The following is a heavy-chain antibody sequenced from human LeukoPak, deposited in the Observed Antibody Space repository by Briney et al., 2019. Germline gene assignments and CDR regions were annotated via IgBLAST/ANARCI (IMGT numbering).Heavy chain of an antibody. Sequence: GRSLRLSCAASGFTFSSYGMHWVRQAPGKGLEWVAVISYDGSNKYYADSVKGRFTISRDNSKNTLYLQMNSLRAEDTAVYYCARDRYAQTIFGVVDYWGQGTLVTVSS. CDR3: ARDRYAQTIFGVVDY. D-gene: IGHD3-3*01. CDR1: GFTFSSYG. V-gene: IGHV3-30*03. J-gene: IGHJ4*02. CDR2: ISYDGSNK.